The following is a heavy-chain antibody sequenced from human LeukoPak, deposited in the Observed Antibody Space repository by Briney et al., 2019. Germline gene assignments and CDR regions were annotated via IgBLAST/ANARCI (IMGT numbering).Heavy chain of an antibody. Sequence: GGSLRLSCAASGFTFSSYGIHWVRQAPGKGLEWVAFIRYDGSNKYYADSVKGRFTISRDNSKNTLYLQMNSLRAEDTAVYYCAKPYSGSYWYYYYYMDVWGKGTTVTVSS. CDR2: IRYDGSNK. V-gene: IGHV3-30*02. CDR3: AKPYSGSYWYYYYYMDV. D-gene: IGHD1-26*01. CDR1: GFTFSSYG. J-gene: IGHJ6*03.